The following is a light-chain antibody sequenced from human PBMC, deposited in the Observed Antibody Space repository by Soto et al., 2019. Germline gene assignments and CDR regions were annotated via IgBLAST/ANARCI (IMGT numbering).Light chain of an antibody. CDR3: QQYNTFPST. CDR2: KAS. CDR1: QSISSW. V-gene: IGKV1-5*03. J-gene: IGKJ2*01. Sequence: DIQMTQSPSTLSASVGDRVTITCRASQSISSWSAWYKQTPGKAPKLLIYKASSLETGVPSRFSGSGSGTEFTLTITSLQPDDFATYYCQQYNTFPSTFGQGTKLEIK.